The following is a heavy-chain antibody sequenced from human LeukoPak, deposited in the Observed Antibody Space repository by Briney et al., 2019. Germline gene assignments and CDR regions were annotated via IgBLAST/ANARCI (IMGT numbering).Heavy chain of an antibody. D-gene: IGHD1-20*01. V-gene: IGHV3-23*01. CDR2: IRGNGCDK. CDR3: AKEVYNWNRTLFDY. CDR1: AFTSSSFA. J-gene: IGHJ4*02. Sequence: GRSLSLSCAASAFTSSSFAMSCVRHAPGNGLEWVSEIRGNGCDKYYVDSVKGRFTISRDNSKNTVYLQVNSLRAEDRAVYHCAKEVYNWNRTLFDYWGQGTLVTVPS.